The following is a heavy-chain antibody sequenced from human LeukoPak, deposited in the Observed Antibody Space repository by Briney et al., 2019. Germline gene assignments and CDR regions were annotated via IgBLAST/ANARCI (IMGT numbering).Heavy chain of an antibody. J-gene: IGHJ5*02. V-gene: IGHV4-39*07. D-gene: IGHD6-13*01. Sequence: SETLSLTCTVSGGSISSSSYDWGSIRQPPGKGLEWIGSNYYSGSTDYNPSLKSRVTISVDTSKNQFSLKLSSVTAAVTAVYYCARYGTAASGGWFDPWGQGTLVTVSS. CDR1: GGSISSSSYD. CDR2: NYYSGST. CDR3: ARYGTAASGGWFDP.